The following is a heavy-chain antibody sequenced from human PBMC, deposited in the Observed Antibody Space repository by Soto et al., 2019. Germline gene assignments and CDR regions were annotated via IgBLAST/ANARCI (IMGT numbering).Heavy chain of an antibody. CDR1: GGSISSSSYS. CDR2: MYYIAST. J-gene: IGHJ6*02. D-gene: IGHD3-3*01. CDR3: ASQGSGTYYYYDGMDV. V-gene: IGHV4-39*01. Sequence: SETLSLTCTVAGGSISSSSYSWGWIPYPRCKGLEWFGIMYYIASTYYNPTLKSRVTICVDTSRIQFSLNLSSVIAVDVALYCCASQGSGTYYYYDGMDVWGQGTTVT.